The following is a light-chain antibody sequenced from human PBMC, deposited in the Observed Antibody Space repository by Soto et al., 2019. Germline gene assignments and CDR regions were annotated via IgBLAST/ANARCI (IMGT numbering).Light chain of an antibody. CDR3: ATWDDSLNGCYV. J-gene: IGLJ1*01. CDR1: TSNIGSNY. Sequence: QSVLTQPRSASGTPGQGVTISCSGSTSNIGSNYAYWYQQLPGTAPKLLIYRNNQRPSGVPDRFSGSKSGTSASLAISGLRSADEADYFCATWDDSLNGCYVFGNGRKATV. CDR2: RNN. V-gene: IGLV1-47*01.